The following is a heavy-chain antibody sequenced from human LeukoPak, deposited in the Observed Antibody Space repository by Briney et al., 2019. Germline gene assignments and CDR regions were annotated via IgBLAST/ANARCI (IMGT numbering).Heavy chain of an antibody. D-gene: IGHD3-22*01. J-gene: IGHJ3*02. Sequence: SVKVSCKASGGTFSSYAISWVRQAPGQGLEWMGGIIPIFGTANYAQKFQGRVTITADESTSTAYMELSSLRSDDTAVYYCAGGYRYYYDSSGWGAFDIWGQGTMVTVSS. V-gene: IGHV1-69*13. CDR3: AGGYRYYYDSSGWGAFDI. CDR1: GGTFSSYA. CDR2: IIPIFGTA.